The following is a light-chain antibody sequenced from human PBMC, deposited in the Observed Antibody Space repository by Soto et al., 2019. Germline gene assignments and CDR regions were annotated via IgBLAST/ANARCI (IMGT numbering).Light chain of an antibody. Sequence: QSARTQPRSVSGSPGQSVTISCTGTSSDVGGYNYVAWYQQHPGKAPKLMIYDVNKRPSGVPVRFSGSKSGNTASLTITGLQSEDEADYSCCSYAGSYTYVFGTGTKVPVL. CDR2: DVN. J-gene: IGLJ1*01. V-gene: IGLV2-11*01. CDR1: SSDVGGYNY. CDR3: CSYAGSYTYV.